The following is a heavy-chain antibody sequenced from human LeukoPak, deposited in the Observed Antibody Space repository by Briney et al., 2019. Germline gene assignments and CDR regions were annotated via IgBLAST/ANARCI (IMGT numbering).Heavy chain of an antibody. V-gene: IGHV1-3*01. D-gene: IGHD3-10*01. Sequence: ASVKVSCKASGYTFTSYAMHWVRQAPGQRLEWMGWINAGNGNTKYSQKFQGRVTITRDTSASTAYMELSSLRSEDTAVYYCARGSHYGSGSYYIPESDYWGQGTLVTVSS. CDR1: GYTFTSYA. CDR3: ARGSHYGSGSYYIPESDY. CDR2: INAGNGNT. J-gene: IGHJ4*02.